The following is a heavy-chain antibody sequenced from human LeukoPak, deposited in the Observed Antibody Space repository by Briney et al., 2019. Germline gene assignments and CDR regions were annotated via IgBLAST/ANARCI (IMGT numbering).Heavy chain of an antibody. Sequence: GGSLRLSCAASGFTFTAYWMHWVRQAPGKGLVWVSHINSDGSITSYADSVKGRFTISRDNAKNSLYLQMNSLRAEDTAVYFCARARVVTKWIDYWGQGTLVTVSS. CDR1: GFTFTAYW. D-gene: IGHD2-21*02. J-gene: IGHJ4*02. CDR3: ARARVVTKWIDY. V-gene: IGHV3-74*01. CDR2: INSDGSIT.